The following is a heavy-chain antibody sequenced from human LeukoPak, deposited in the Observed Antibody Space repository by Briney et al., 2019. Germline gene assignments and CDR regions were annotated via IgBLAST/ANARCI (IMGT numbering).Heavy chain of an antibody. CDR1: GYTFTSYY. D-gene: IGHD3-10*01. V-gene: IGHV1-46*03. J-gene: IGHJ6*03. CDR3: ASGSGSYSDPYYYYYMDV. CDR2: INPSGGST. Sequence: ASVKVSCKASGYTFTSYYMHWVRQAPGQGLEWMRIINPSGGSTSYAQKFQGRVTMTRDTSTSTVYMELSSLRSEDTAVYYCASGSGSYSDPYYYYYMDVWGKGTTVTVSS.